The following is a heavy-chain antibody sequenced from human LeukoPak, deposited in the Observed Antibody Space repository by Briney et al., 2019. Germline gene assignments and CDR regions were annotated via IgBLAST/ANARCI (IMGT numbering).Heavy chain of an antibody. J-gene: IGHJ5*02. CDR2: INHSGST. D-gene: IGHD2-2*01. CDR1: GGSFSGYY. CDR3: ARGLEVART. V-gene: IGHV4-34*01. Sequence: SETLSLTCAVYGGSFSGYYWSWIRQPPGKGLEWIGEINHSGSTNYNPSLKSRVTTSVDTSKNQFSLKLRSVTAADTAVYYCARGLEVARTWGQGTLVTVSS.